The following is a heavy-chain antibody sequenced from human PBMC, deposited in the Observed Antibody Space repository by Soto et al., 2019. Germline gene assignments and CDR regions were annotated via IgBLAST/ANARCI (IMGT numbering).Heavy chain of an antibody. D-gene: IGHD5-18*01. J-gene: IGHJ4*02. CDR1: GFTFSNYG. CDR3: FKEKRGYSYGEH. Sequence: QVLLVESGGGVVQPGMSLRLSCAASGFTFSNYGMHWVRRAPGKGLEWVAVISYDGSDKHYLDSVKGLFTVSRDNSKNILYLQMNSLRTADTALYYGFKEKRGYSYGEHWGQGPLVTVSS. V-gene: IGHV3-30*03. CDR2: ISYDGSDK.